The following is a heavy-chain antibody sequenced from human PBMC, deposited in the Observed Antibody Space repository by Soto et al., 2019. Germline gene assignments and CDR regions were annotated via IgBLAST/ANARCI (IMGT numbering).Heavy chain of an antibody. CDR3: ARDQTGITTAGGGRIDR. D-gene: IGHD6-13*01. CDR1: GFTFSTHA. V-gene: IGHV3-30-3*01. J-gene: IGHJ5*02. Sequence: QVQLVESGGGVVQPGRSLRLSCAAYGFTFSTHAMHWVRQAPGKGLECVAIVSFDGSNKYYADSVKGRFTISRDNSKNTLYLQMSGLTPEDTAFYYCARDQTGITTAGGGRIDRWGQGTLVTVSS. CDR2: VSFDGSNK.